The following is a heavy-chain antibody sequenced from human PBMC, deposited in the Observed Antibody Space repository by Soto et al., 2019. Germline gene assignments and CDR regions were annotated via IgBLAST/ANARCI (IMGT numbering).Heavy chain of an antibody. D-gene: IGHD4-17*01. J-gene: IGHJ3*01. CDR2: IYSGGST. CDR1: GFTVSSNY. CDR3: AMWDDYGGYDAFDF. V-gene: IGHV3-53*01. Sequence: GGSLRLSCAASGFTVSSNYMSWVRQAPGKGPEWVSVIYSGGSTNYADSVKGRFTISRDNSKNTLYLQMNSLRAEDTTVYYCAMWDDYGGYDAFDFWGQGTMVTVSS.